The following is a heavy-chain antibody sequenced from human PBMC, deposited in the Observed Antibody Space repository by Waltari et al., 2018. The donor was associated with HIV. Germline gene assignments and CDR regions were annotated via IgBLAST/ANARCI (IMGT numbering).Heavy chain of an antibody. D-gene: IGHD4-4*01. V-gene: IGHV3-74*01. CDR2: INSDGSST. J-gene: IGHJ4*02. Sequence: EVQLVESGGGSVQPGGSLRLPCAASGFTFSNYWMHWVRQAPGKGLVWVSRINSDGSSTSYADSVKGRFTISRDNAKNTVYLQMNSLRAEDTAVYYCARGGSKPLDYWGQGTLVTVSS. CDR1: GFTFSNYW. CDR3: ARGGSKPLDY.